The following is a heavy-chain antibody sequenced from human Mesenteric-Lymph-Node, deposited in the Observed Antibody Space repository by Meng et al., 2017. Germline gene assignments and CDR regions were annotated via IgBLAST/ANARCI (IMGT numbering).Heavy chain of an antibody. J-gene: IGHJ3*02. CDR2: IYHSGST. V-gene: IGHV4-38-2*02. Sequence: SETLSLTCTVSGYSISSGYYWGWIRQPPGKGLEWIGSIYHSGSTYYNPSLKSRVTISVDTSKNQFSLKLSSVTAADTAVYYCARDQYSSGWWGHDAFDIWGQGTMVTVSS. CDR1: GYSISSGYY. CDR3: ARDQYSSGWWGHDAFDI. D-gene: IGHD6-19*01.